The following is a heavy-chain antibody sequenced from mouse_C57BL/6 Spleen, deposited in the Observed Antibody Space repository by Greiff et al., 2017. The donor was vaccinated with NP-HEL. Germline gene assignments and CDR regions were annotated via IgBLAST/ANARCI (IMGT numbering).Heavy chain of an antibody. D-gene: IGHD1-1*01. CDR2: ISSGSSTI. CDR3: VRKGYYGSSSYWYFDV. J-gene: IGHJ1*03. CDR1: GFTFSDYG. Sequence: EVKLVESGGGLVKPGGSLKLSCAASGFTFSDYGMHWVRQAPEKGLEWVAYISSGSSTIYYADTVKGRFTISRDNAKNTLFLQMTSLRSEDTAMYYCVRKGYYGSSSYWYFDVWGTGTTVTVSS. V-gene: IGHV5-17*01.